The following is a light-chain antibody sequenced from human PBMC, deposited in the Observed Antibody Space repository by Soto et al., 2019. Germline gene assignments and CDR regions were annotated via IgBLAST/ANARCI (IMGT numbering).Light chain of an antibody. Sequence: DIQMTQSPSSISASVGDRVTITWRASQPISSWLAWYQQVPGQAPYLLIYPASTLQSGVPSRFSGSGSGTDFTLTINSLQPEDFATYYCQQGYNFPRAFGQGTRVEI. V-gene: IGKV1-12*01. J-gene: IGKJ1*01. CDR1: QPISSW. CDR3: QQGYNFPRA. CDR2: PAS.